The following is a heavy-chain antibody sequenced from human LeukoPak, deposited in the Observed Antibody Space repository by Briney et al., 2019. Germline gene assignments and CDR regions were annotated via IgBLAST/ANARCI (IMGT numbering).Heavy chain of an antibody. CDR3: AKDGGYSFYYYMDV. D-gene: IGHD5-18*01. CDR2: ISGSGGST. CDR1: GFTFSSYA. J-gene: IGHJ6*03. Sequence: GGSLRLSCAASGFTFSSYAMSWVRQAPGKGLEWVSAISGSGGSTYYAASVKGRFTISRDNSKNTLYLQMNSLRAEDTAVYYCAKDGGYSFYYYMDVWGKGTTVTVSS. V-gene: IGHV3-23*01.